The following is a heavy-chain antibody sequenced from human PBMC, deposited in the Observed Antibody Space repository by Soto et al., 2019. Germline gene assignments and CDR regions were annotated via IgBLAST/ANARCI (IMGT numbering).Heavy chain of an antibody. CDR3: ASPSIAARPSYYYYYMDV. CDR1: GFTFSSYA. Sequence: GGSLRLSCAASGFTFSSYAMSWVRQAPGKGLEWVSAISGSGGSTYYADSVKGRFTISRDNSKNTLYLQMNSLRAEDTAVYYCASPSIAARPSYYYYYMDVWGKGTTVTVSS. CDR2: ISGSGGST. D-gene: IGHD6-6*01. J-gene: IGHJ6*03. V-gene: IGHV3-23*01.